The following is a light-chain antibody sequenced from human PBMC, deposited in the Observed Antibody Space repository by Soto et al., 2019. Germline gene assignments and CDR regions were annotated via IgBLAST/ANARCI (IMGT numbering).Light chain of an antibody. CDR1: SSNVGTYNY. CDR3: SSYTTSNTQV. CDR2: DVS. Sequence: QSVLTQPASVSGSPGQSITISCNETSSNVGTYNYVSWYQHRPGKAPKLMIYDVSYRPSGVSNRFSGSKSANTASLTISGLQAEDEADYYCSSYTTSNTQVFGGGTKVTVL. J-gene: IGLJ3*02. V-gene: IGLV2-14*01.